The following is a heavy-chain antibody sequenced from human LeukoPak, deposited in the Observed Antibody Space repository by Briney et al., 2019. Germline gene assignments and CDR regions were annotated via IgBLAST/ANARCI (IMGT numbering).Heavy chain of an antibody. Sequence: SETLSLTCTVSGGSISSYYWGWIRQPPGKGLEWIGSIYYSGSTYYNPSLKSRVTISVDTSKNQFSLKLSSVTAADTAVYYCARHEGYSYDYWGQGTLVTVSS. CDR1: GGSISSYY. V-gene: IGHV4-39*01. J-gene: IGHJ4*02. CDR2: IYYSGST. CDR3: ARHEGYSYDY.